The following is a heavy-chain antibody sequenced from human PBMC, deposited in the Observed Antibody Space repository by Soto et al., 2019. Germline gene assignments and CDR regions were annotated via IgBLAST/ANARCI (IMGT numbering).Heavy chain of an antibody. CDR2: MNHNSGNT. CDR3: ARGVHSYGYWFFDY. CDR1: GYTFTSYD. Sequence: QVQLVQSGAEVKKPGASVKVSCKASGYTFTSYDINWVRQATGQGLEWMGWMNHNSGNTGYAQKFQGRVTMTRNTSISTAYMELSSLRSEDTAVYYCARGVHSYGYWFFDYWGQGTLVTVSS. D-gene: IGHD5-18*01. J-gene: IGHJ4*02. V-gene: IGHV1-8*01.